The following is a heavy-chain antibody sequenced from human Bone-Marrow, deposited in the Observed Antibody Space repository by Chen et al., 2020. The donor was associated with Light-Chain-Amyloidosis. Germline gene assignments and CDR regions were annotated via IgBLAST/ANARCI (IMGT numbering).Heavy chain of an antibody. CDR3: ARGVGVTGDSNFDS. CDR1: GYTSTAYS. D-gene: IGHD2-21*02. J-gene: IGHJ4*02. V-gene: IGHV7-4-1*02. Sequence: QVHLVQSGSELKKPGASVKLSCKTSGYTSTAYSVNWVRQAPGQGLQWVGRINTDIGNATYAQGFTGRFVISLDTSVTTAYLQITGLKAEDTAVYYCARGVGVTGDSNFDSWGQGTRVTVSS. CDR2: INTDIGNA.